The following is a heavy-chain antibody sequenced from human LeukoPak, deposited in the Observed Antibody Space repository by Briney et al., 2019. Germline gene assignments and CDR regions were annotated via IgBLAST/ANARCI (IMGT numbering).Heavy chain of an antibody. CDR1: GVSFSGYN. Sequence: PSETLSLTCAVYGVSFSGYNWSWLRQPPGRGLEWIGYISYSGGTNYNPSLKSRVTISVDTSNNQFSLKLNSVTAADTAIYYCATVRTPGFFDFWGRGTLVTVSS. CDR2: ISYSGGT. CDR3: ATVRTPGFFDF. V-gene: IGHV4-59*01. J-gene: IGHJ2*01.